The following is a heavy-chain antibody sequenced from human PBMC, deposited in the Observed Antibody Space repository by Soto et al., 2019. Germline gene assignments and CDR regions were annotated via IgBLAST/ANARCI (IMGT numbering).Heavy chain of an antibody. Sequence: QVQLVESGGGVVQPGRSLRLSCAASGFTFSSYGMHWVRQAPGKGLEWVAVISYDGSNKYYADSVKGRFTISRDNSKNTLYLQMNSLRAEDTAVYYCAKGRVRATTYYFDYWGQGTLVTVSS. J-gene: IGHJ4*02. V-gene: IGHV3-30*18. D-gene: IGHD1-26*01. CDR3: AKGRVRATTYYFDY. CDR1: GFTFSSYG. CDR2: ISYDGSNK.